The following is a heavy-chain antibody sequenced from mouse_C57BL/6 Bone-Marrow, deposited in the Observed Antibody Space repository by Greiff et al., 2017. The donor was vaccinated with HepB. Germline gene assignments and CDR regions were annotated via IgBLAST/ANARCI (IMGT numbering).Heavy chain of an antibody. Sequence: QVQLQQSGAELVRPGASVTLSCKASGYTFTDYEMHWVKQTPVHGLEWIGAIDPETGGTAYNQKFKGKAILTADKSSSKAYMELRSLTSEDSAVYYCTGREAYYYGSSPYYFDYWGQGTTLTVSS. J-gene: IGHJ2*01. CDR3: TGREAYYYGSSPYYFDY. D-gene: IGHD1-1*01. CDR1: GYTFTDYE. CDR2: IDPETGGT. V-gene: IGHV1-15*01.